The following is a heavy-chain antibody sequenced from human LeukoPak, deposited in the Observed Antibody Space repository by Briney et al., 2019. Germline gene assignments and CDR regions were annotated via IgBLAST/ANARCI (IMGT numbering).Heavy chain of an antibody. J-gene: IGHJ4*02. CDR2: ISGSRGST. Sequence: PGGSLRLSCAASGFTFSTYAMSWVRQAPGKGLEWVSTISGSRGSTYYADSVKGRFTISRDNSKNTLYLQMNSLRAEDTAVYYCVRGDYGDYTLFDYWGQGTLVTVSS. D-gene: IGHD4-17*01. CDR1: GFTFSTYA. CDR3: VRGDYGDYTLFDY. V-gene: IGHV3-23*01.